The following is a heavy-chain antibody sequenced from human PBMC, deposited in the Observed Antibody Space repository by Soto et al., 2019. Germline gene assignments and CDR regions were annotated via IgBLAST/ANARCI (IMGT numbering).Heavy chain of an antibody. CDR2: MHYSGGT. CDR1: GGSMSSHS. Sequence: SETLSLTCTVSGGSMSSHSWSWIRQPPGKGLEWIGCMHYSGGTNYNPSLKSRVTMSVDTSKNQFSPKLSSVSAADTAMYYCARDLGYSSSSPGWFDPWGQGTLVTVSS. V-gene: IGHV4-59*11. D-gene: IGHD6-6*01. J-gene: IGHJ5*02. CDR3: ARDLGYSSSSPGWFDP.